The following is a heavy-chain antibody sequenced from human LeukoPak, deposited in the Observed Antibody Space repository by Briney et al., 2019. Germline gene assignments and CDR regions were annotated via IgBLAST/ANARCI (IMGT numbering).Heavy chain of an antibody. D-gene: IGHD4-11*01. J-gene: IGHJ4*02. CDR2: IFSNDEK. CDR3: ARMATVPGPVDY. Sequence: SGPTLVNPTETLTLTCTVSGFSLSNARMGVRWIRQPPGKALEWLAHIFSNDEKSYSTSLKSRLTISKDTSKSQVVLTMTNMDPVDTATHYCARMATVPGPVDYWGQGTLVTVSS. CDR1: GFSLSNARMG. V-gene: IGHV2-26*01.